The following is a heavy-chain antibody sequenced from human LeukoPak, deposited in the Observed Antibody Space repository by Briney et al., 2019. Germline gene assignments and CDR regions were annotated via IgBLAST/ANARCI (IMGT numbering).Heavy chain of an antibody. CDR1: GGSISSYY. J-gene: IGHJ4*02. Sequence: SETLSLTCTVSGGSISSYYRSWIRQPPGKGLEWIGYIYYSGSTNYNPSLKSRVTISVDTSKNQFSLKLSSVTAADTAVYYCAGRYSSSWYYFDYWGQGTLVTVSS. CDR2: IYYSGST. D-gene: IGHD6-13*01. CDR3: AGRYSSSWYYFDY. V-gene: IGHV4-59*01.